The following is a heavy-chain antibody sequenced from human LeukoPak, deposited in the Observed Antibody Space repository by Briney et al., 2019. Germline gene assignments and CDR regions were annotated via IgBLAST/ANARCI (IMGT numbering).Heavy chain of an antibody. Sequence: ASVKVSCKASGYTFTGYYMHWVRQAPGQGLEWMGWINPYSGGTNYAQKFQGRVTMTRDMSISTAYMELRSLRSDDTAVYYCARDRDIAAAGTWFFGYYYYMDVWGKGTTVTVSS. CDR3: ARDRDIAAAGTWFFGYYYYMDV. D-gene: IGHD6-13*01. CDR2: INPYSGGT. J-gene: IGHJ6*03. CDR1: GYTFTGYY. V-gene: IGHV1-2*02.